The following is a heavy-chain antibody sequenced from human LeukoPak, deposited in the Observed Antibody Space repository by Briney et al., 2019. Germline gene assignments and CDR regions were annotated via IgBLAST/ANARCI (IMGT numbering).Heavy chain of an antibody. CDR2: IYSGGST. J-gene: IGHJ4*02. Sequence: GGSLRLSCAASGFTVSSNYISWVRQAPGKGLEWVSVIYSGGSTYYADSVKGRFTISRDNSKNTLYLQMNSLRAEDTAVYYCASRYFYGSGSYYNERTRVFDYWGQGTLVTVSS. CDR1: GFTVSSNY. V-gene: IGHV3-53*01. CDR3: ASRYFYGSGSYYNERTRVFDY. D-gene: IGHD3-10*01.